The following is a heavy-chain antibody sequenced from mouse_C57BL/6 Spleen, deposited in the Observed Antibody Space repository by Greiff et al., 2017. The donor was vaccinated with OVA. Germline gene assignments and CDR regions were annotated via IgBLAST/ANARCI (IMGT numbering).Heavy chain of an antibody. D-gene: IGHD1-1*01. CDR2: ISNGGGST. CDR1: GFTFSDYY. Sequence: EVMLVESGGGLVQPGGSLKLSCAASGFTFSDYYMYWVRQTPEKRLEWVAYISNGGGSTYYPDTVKGRCTISRDNAKNTLYLQMSRLKAEDTAMYYCARHYYGSSWYFDVWGTGTTVTVSS. CDR3: ARHYYGSSWYFDV. V-gene: IGHV5-12*01. J-gene: IGHJ1*03.